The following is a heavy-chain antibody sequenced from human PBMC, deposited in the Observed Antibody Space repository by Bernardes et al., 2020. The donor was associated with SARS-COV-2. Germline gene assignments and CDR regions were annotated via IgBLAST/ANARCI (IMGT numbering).Heavy chain of an antibody. D-gene: IGHD2-2*01. CDR1: GFTFSSYW. CDR3: ARGPPRYCSTTNCYASRGFDY. V-gene: IGHV3-74*01. CDR2: INSDGSDT. J-gene: IGHJ4*02. Sequence: GSLRLSCAASGFTFSSYWMHWVRQAPGKGLVWVSRINSDGSDTRYADSVRGRFTISRDNAKNTLYLQMNSLRAEDTAVYYCARGPPRYCSTTNCYASRGFDYWGQGTLVTVSS.